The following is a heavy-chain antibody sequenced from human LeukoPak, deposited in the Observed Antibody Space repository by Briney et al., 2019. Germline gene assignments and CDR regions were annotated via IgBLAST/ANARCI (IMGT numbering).Heavy chain of an antibody. J-gene: IGHJ3*02. Sequence: GASVKVSCKASGYTFTSYYMHWVRQAPGQGLEWMGIINPSGGSTSYAQKFQGRVTMTRDTSTSTVYMELSSLRSEDTAVYYCARGSYYDSSGRDAFDIWGQGTRVTVSS. CDR2: INPSGGST. V-gene: IGHV1-46*01. CDR1: GYTFTSYY. D-gene: IGHD3-22*01. CDR3: ARGSYYDSSGRDAFDI.